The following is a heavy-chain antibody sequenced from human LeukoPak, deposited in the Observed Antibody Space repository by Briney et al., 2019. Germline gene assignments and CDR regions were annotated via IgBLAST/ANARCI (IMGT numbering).Heavy chain of an antibody. CDR3: ARSHCSSTGCWGDYYYYGMDV. D-gene: IGHD2-2*01. CDR1: GGTFSSYA. CDR2: IIPIFGTA. J-gene: IGHJ6*02. Sequence: ASVKVSCKASGGTFSSYAISWVRQAPGQGLEWMGGIIPIFGTANYAQKFQGRVTITADESTSTAYMELSSLRSEDTAVYYCARSHCSSTGCWGDYYYYGMDVWGQGTTVTVSS. V-gene: IGHV1-69*13.